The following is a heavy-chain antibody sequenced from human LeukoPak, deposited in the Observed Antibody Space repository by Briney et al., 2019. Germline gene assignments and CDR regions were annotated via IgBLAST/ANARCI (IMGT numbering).Heavy chain of an antibody. J-gene: IGHJ6*04. CDR2: ISSICSTI. D-gene: IGHD3-10*02. V-gene: IGHV3-48*03. Sequence: GGSLRLSCAASGFTFSSYEMNWVRQAPGKGLGWVGYISSICSTIYYADSVKGRFTISRDNSKNSLCLQMNSTTVEDTAIYYCADLGLNMTGGVWGKGTTVTISS. CDR3: ADLGLNMTGGV. CDR1: GFTFSSYE.